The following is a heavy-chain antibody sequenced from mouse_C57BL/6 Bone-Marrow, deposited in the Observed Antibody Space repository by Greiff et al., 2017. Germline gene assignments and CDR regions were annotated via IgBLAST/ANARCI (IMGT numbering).Heavy chain of an antibody. Sequence: EVKLMESGGDLVKPGGSLKLSCTASGFTFSSYGMSWVRQTPDKRLEWVATISSGGSYTYYPDSVKGRFTISRDNAKNTQYLQMSSLKSEDTAMYYCARHEWHYSSGYFDVWGTGTTVTVSS. D-gene: IGHD2-12*01. CDR2: ISSGGSYT. CDR3: ARHEWHYSSGYFDV. V-gene: IGHV5-6*01. J-gene: IGHJ1*03. CDR1: GFTFSSYG.